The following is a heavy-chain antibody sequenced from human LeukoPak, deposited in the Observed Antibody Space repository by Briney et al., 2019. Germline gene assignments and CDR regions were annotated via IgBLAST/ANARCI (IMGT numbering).Heavy chain of an antibody. D-gene: IGHD6-19*01. V-gene: IGHV4-59*08. CDR2: IYYSGST. J-gene: IGHJ4*02. Sequence: SETLSLTCTVSGDSMSPYHWGWIRQPPGKGLEWTGYIYYSGSTNYNPSLNSRVTISVDTSKNQFSLRLSSVTAADTAIYARAVSGRFDYWGQGTLVTVSS. CDR3: AVSGRFDY. CDR1: GDSMSPYH.